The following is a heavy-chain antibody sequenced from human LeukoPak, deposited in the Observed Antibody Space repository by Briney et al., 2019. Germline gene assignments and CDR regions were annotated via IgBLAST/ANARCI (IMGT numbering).Heavy chain of an antibody. CDR3: ARAPGEGWFDP. CDR2: IKQDGSEK. Sequence: GGSLRLSCAASGFTFSSYWMSWVRQAPGKGLEWVASIKQDGSEKYYVDSAKGRFTISRDNAKNSLYLQMNSLRAEDTALYYCARAPGEGWFDPWGQGTLVTVSS. CDR1: GFTFSSYW. D-gene: IGHD4-17*01. J-gene: IGHJ5*02. V-gene: IGHV3-7*01.